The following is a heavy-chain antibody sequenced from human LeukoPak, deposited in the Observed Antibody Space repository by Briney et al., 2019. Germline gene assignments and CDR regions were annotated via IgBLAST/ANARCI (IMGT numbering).Heavy chain of an antibody. CDR2: IIPIFGTA. CDR3: ARSVPGLIQGLSTEDIVVVPAAIYCFDY. Sequence: SVKVSCKASGGTFSSYAISWVRQAPGQGLEWMGGIIPIFGTANYAQKFQGRVTITADKSTSTAYMELSSLRSEDTAVYYCARSVPGLIQGLSTEDIVVVPAAIYCFDYWGQGTLVTVSS. J-gene: IGHJ4*02. D-gene: IGHD2-2*01. V-gene: IGHV1-69*06. CDR1: GGTFSSYA.